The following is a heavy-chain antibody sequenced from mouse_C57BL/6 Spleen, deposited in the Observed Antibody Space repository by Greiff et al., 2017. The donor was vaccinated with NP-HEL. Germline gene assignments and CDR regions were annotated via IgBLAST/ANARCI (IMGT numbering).Heavy chain of an antibody. V-gene: IGHV1-78*01. D-gene: IGHD2-3*01. Sequence: VKLQESDAELVKPGASVKISCKVSGYTFTDHTIHWMKQRPEQGLEWIGYIYPRDGSTKYNEKFKGKATLTADKSSSTAYMQLNSLTSEDSAVYFCARGLLPYWYFDVWGTGTTVTVSS. J-gene: IGHJ1*03. CDR1: GYTFTDHT. CDR3: ARGLLPYWYFDV. CDR2: IYPRDGST.